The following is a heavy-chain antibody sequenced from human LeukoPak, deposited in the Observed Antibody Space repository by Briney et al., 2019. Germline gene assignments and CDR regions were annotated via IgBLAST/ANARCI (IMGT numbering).Heavy chain of an antibody. CDR3: ARDLSGSYVFDY. CDR2: ISYDGSDK. CDR1: GFTFSTYG. D-gene: IGHD1-26*01. J-gene: IGHJ4*02. V-gene: IGHV3-30*03. Sequence: GGSLRLSCAASGFTFSTYGMHWVRQAPGKGLEWVAVISYDGSDKNQADSVKGRFSISRDKAKNTVYLQMNSLRGEDTAVYYCARDLSGSYVFDYWGQGTLVTVSS.